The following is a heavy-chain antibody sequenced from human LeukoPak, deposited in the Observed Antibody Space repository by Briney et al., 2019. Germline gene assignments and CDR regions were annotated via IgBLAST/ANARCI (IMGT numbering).Heavy chain of an antibody. CDR2: INPNSGDT. V-gene: IGHV1-2*02. Sequence: ASVKVSCKASGYTFTGYYMHWVRQAPGQGLEWMGCINPNSGDTNYAQKFQGRVTMTRDTSIRTAYMELSRLGSDDTAVYYCARGPSFGDSTGYFYYWGQGTLVTVSS. CDR1: GYTFTGYY. J-gene: IGHJ4*02. CDR3: ARGPSFGDSTGYFYY. D-gene: IGHD3-22*01.